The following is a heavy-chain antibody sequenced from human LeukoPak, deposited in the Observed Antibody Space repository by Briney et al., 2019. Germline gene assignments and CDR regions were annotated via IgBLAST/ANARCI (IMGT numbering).Heavy chain of an antibody. V-gene: IGHV1-2*02. Sequence: GASVKVSCKASGYTFTGYYMHWVRQAPGQGLEWMGWINPNSGGTNYAQKFQGRVTMTRDTSISTAYMELSRLRSDDTAVYYCARGETLGATEYYFDYWGQGTLVTVFS. CDR1: GYTFTGYY. D-gene: IGHD1-26*01. CDR3: ARGETLGATEYYFDY. CDR2: INPNSGGT. J-gene: IGHJ4*02.